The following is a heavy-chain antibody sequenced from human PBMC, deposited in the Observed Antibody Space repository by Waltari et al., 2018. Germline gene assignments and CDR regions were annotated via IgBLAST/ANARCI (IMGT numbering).Heavy chain of an antibody. J-gene: IGHJ3*02. V-gene: IGHV1-46*01. Sequence: QVQLVQSGAEVKKPGASVKVSCKASGYTFTSYYMHWVRQAPGQGLEWMGIINPSGGSTSDEQKFQGRVTMTRDTSTSTVYMELSSLRSEDTAVYYCASIDFIAAAGNRDDAFDIWGQGTMVTVSS. CDR2: INPSGGST. D-gene: IGHD6-13*01. CDR1: GYTFTSYY. CDR3: ASIDFIAAAGNRDDAFDI.